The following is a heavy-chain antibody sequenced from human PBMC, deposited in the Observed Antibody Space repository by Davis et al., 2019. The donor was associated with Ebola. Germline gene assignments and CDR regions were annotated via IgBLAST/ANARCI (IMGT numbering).Heavy chain of an antibody. V-gene: IGHV4-61*01. CDR3: ARDYSSSSLSFYYGLDV. CDR1: GGSVSLGSFY. D-gene: IGHD6-6*01. CDR2: IHESGST. J-gene: IGHJ6*04. Sequence: SETLSLTCTVSGGSVSLGSFYWVWIRQSPGKGLEWIGHIHESGSTYRNPSPRSRITMSVDTSNNQFSLRLNSVTAADTAVYYCARDYSSSSLSFYYGLDVWGKGTTVIVSS.